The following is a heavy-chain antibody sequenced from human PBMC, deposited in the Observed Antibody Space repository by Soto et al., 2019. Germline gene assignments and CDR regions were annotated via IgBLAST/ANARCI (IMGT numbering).Heavy chain of an antibody. D-gene: IGHD5-12*01. CDR3: ARAGAGGYSCYETNY. Sequence: QVQLVQSGAEVKKPGSSVKVSCKASGGTFSSYAISWVRQAPGQGLEWMGGIIPIFGTANYTQQFQGRVTITADDSTSTTYMELSSLRSEDTAVYYCARAGAGGYSCYETNYWGQGTLVTVSS. J-gene: IGHJ4*02. CDR2: IIPIFGTA. CDR1: GGTFSSYA. V-gene: IGHV1-69*01.